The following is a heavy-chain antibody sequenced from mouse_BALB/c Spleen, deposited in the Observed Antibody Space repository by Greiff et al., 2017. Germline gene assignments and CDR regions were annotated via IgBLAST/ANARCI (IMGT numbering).Heavy chain of an antibody. CDR3: ARVITTCFDY. V-gene: IGHV5-6-3*01. Sequence: EVQLQQSGGGLVQPGGSLKLSCAASGFTFSSYGMSWVRQTPDKRLELVATINSNGGSTYYPDSVKGRFTISRDNAKNTLYLQMSSLKSEDTAMYYCARVITTCFDYWGQGTTLTVSS. D-gene: IGHD1-1*01. J-gene: IGHJ2*01. CDR2: INSNGGST. CDR1: GFTFSSYG.